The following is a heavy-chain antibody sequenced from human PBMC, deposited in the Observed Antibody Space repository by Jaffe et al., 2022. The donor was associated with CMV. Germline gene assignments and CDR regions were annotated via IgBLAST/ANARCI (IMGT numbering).Heavy chain of an antibody. CDR2: ISAYNGDT. D-gene: IGHD1-26*01. CDR3: ARVQILGGSGSGSFDY. CDR1: GYTFTSYG. J-gene: IGHJ4*02. V-gene: IGHV1-18*04. Sequence: QVQLVQSGAEVKKPGASVRVSCKASGYTFTSYGFSWVRQAPGQGLEWMGWISAYNGDTNYAQMLQDRVTMTTDTFTSTAYMELRSLRSDDTAIYYCARVQILGGSGSGSFDYWGQGTLVTVSS.